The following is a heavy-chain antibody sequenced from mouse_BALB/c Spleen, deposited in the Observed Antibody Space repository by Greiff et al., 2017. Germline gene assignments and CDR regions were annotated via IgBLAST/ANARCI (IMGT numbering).Heavy chain of an antibody. J-gene: IGHJ4*01. CDR1: GFTFSSYA. V-gene: IGHV5-9-4*01. CDR2: ISSGGSYT. D-gene: IGHD2-1*01. CDR3: ARAGGKGAMDY. Sequence: EVKLMESGGGLVKPGGSLKLSCAASGFTFSSYAMSWVRQSPEKRLEWVAEISSGGSYTYYPDTVTGRFTISRDNAKNTLYLEMSSLRSEDTAMYYCARAGGKGAMDYWGQGTSVTVSS.